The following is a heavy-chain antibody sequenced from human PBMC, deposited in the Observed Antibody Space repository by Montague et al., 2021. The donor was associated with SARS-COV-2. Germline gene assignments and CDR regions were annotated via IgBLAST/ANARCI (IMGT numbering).Heavy chain of an antibody. CDR2: SNNRGIT. CDR3: AGGTLSVNLALGVLLGGLYYFDS. J-gene: IGHJ4*02. V-gene: IGHV4-34*01. CDR1: GGSFSNHY. Sequence: SETLSLTCAVYGGSFSNHYWSWIRQPPGKGLEWIGESNNRGITNYNPSLQSRVTISVDTSKNQFSLRLSSVTAADTAVYYCAGGTLSVNLALGVLLGGLYYFDSWGQGTLVAVSS. D-gene: IGHD3-16*01.